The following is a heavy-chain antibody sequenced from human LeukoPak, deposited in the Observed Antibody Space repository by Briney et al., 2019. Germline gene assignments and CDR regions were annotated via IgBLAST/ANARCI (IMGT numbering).Heavy chain of an antibody. D-gene: IGHD2-2*01. CDR2: IIPIFGTA. CDR3: ARGVGRYQLEAWMDV. CDR1: GGTFSSYA. V-gene: IGHV1-69*05. Sequence: ASVKVSCKASGGTFSSYAISWVRQAPGQGLEWMGGIIPIFGTANYAQKFQGRVTITTDESTSTAYMELSSLRSEDTAVYYCARGVGRYQLEAWMDVWGKGTTVTVSS. J-gene: IGHJ6*04.